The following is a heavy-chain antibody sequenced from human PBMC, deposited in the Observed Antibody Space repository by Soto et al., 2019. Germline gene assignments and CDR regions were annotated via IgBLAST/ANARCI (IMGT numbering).Heavy chain of an antibody. CDR1: GFTFSSYW. Sequence: EVQLVESGGGLVQPGGSLRLSCAASGFTFSSYWMSWVRQAPGKGLEWVANIKEDGSDMYYVDSVKGRFTISRDNAKNSLYLQMNSLRAEDTAVYYCATEVWVYYDFWSGYSVYWGQGTLVTVSS. CDR3: ATEVWVYYDFWSGYSVY. CDR2: IKEDGSDM. V-gene: IGHV3-7*01. D-gene: IGHD3-3*01. J-gene: IGHJ4*02.